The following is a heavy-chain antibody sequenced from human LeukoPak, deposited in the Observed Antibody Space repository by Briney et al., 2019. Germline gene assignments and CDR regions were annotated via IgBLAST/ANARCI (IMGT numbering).Heavy chain of an antibody. D-gene: IGHD5-18*01. V-gene: IGHV4-59*08. Sequence: SETLSLTCTLSGGSLSSYSWSWLRPPPGQGLGWIGYIYYSGSTNYNPSLKSRVTISVDTPKNQSSLKLSSVTAADTAVYYCARRSHSYGYWGFDYWGQGTLVTVSS. CDR2: IYYSGST. J-gene: IGHJ4*02. CDR3: ARRSHSYGYWGFDY. CDR1: GGSLSSYS.